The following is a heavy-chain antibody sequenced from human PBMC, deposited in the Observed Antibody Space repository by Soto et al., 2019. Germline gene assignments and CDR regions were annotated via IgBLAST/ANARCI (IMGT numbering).Heavy chain of an antibody. CDR2: IIPILGIA. V-gene: IGHV1-69*02. J-gene: IGHJ4*02. Sequence: EVKKPGSSVKVSCKASGGTFSSYTISWVRQAPGQGLEWMGRIIPILGIANYAHKFQARVTTTADQSTRTANMELSSLRSEDTAVYYCERADRMVRGVILCAYCGQGTPGTVSS. CDR1: GGTFSSYT. D-gene: IGHD3-10*01. CDR3: ERADRMVRGVILCAY.